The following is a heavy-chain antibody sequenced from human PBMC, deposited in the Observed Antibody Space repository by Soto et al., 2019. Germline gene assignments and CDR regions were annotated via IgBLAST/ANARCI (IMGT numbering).Heavy chain of an antibody. V-gene: IGHV3-23*01. D-gene: IGHD6-19*01. J-gene: IGHJ4*02. CDR2: ISGSGGST. Sequence: GGSLRLSCAASGFTVRSNYMNWVRQAPGKGLEWVSVISGSGGSTYYADSVKGRFTISRDNSKNTLYLQMISLRAEDTAVYYCASRSSGWYFDYWGQGTLVTVSS. CDR1: GFTVRSNY. CDR3: ASRSSGWYFDY.